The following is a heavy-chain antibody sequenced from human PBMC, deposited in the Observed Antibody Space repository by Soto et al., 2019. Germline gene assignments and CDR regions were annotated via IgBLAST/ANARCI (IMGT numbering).Heavy chain of an antibody. V-gene: IGHV4-39*01. CDR2: IYYSGST. J-gene: IGHJ4*02. CDR1: GGSISSSSYY. CDR3: ARHRPSNYFDY. Sequence: QLQLQESGPGLVKPSETLSLTCTVSGGSISSSSYYWGWIRQPPGKGLEWIGSIYYSGSTYYNPSLKSRVTISVDTSKNQFSLKLSSVTAADTAVYYCARHRPSNYFDYWGQGTLVTVSS.